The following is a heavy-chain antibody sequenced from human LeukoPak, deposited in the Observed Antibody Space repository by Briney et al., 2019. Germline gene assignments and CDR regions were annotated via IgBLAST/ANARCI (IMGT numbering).Heavy chain of an antibody. CDR3: ARVVGTLRDHYCYYYYMDV. V-gene: IGHV3-30*02. D-gene: IGHD6-13*01. J-gene: IGHJ6*03. CDR1: GFTFSSYG. CDR2: IRYDGSNK. Sequence: GGSLRLSCAASGFTFSSYGMHWVRQAPGKGLEWVAFIRYDGSNKYYADSVKGGLTISRDNSKNTLYLQMNSVRDEDTAVYYCARVVGTLRDHYCYYYYMDVWGKGTTVTVSS.